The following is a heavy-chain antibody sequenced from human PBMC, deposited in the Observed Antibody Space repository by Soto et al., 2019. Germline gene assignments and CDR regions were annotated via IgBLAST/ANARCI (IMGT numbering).Heavy chain of an antibody. J-gene: IGHJ5*02. D-gene: IGHD3-10*01. Sequence: GESLKISCKCSGYSFTSYWISWVRQMPGKGLDWMGRIDPSDSYTNYSPSFQGHVTISADKSISSAYLLWSSLKASDTAMYYCARQRTTYYYGSGSLMGWFDPWGQGTLVTVSS. CDR2: IDPSDSYT. V-gene: IGHV5-10-1*01. CDR3: ARQRTTYYYGSGSLMGWFDP. CDR1: GYSFTSYW.